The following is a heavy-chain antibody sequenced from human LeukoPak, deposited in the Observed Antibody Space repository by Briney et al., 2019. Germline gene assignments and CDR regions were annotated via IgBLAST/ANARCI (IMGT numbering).Heavy chain of an antibody. CDR2: FDPDEVEI. D-gene: IGHD1-26*01. J-gene: IGHJ4*02. Sequence: GASVKVSCKVSGYTLREVSIHWVRQAPGKGLEWMGGFDPDEVEIVYAQKLQGRITMTEDASTNTAFMELRSLRSEDTAVYYCATQGPRDHFSGSFFDYWGQGTLLSVSS. V-gene: IGHV1-24*01. CDR1: GYTLREVS. CDR3: ATQGPRDHFSGSFFDY.